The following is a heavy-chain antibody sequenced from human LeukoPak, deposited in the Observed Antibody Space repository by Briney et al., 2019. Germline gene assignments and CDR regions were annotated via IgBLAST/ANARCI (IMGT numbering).Heavy chain of an antibody. D-gene: IGHD6-6*01. Sequence: SVKVSCKASGGTFSSYGISWVRQAPGQELEWMGGIIPIFGTANYAQKFQGRVTITADESTSTAYMELSSLRSEDTAVYYCARLDEYSSSSRYYGMDVWGQGTTVTVSS. J-gene: IGHJ6*02. V-gene: IGHV1-69*13. CDR2: IIPIFGTA. CDR3: ARLDEYSSSSRYYGMDV. CDR1: GGTFSSYG.